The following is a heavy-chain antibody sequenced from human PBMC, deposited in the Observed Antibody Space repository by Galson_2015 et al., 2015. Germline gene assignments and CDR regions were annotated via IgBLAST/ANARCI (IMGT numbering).Heavy chain of an antibody. CDR2: ISGSGGTT. CDR1: GFTFSSYA. V-gene: IGHV3-23*01. CDR3: AKDGSIGCGTQKWWYFDL. Sequence: SLRLPCAASGFTFSSYAMNWVRQPPGKGLEWVSGISGSGGTTYYADSVKGRFTISRDNSKNTLHLQMNRLRAEDTAVYYCAKDGSIGCGTQKWWYFDLWGRGTLVTVSS. D-gene: IGHD2-8*01. J-gene: IGHJ2*01.